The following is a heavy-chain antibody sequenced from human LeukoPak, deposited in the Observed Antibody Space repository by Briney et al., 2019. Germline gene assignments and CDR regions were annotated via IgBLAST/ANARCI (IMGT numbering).Heavy chain of an antibody. CDR1: DDSFSSHY. CDR3: ARDLVTVTKGFDI. J-gene: IGHJ3*02. Sequence: SETLSLTCAVSDDSFSSHYWTWIRQPPGKGLEWIGYISYIGSTNYNPSLKSRVTISIDTSKNQFSLKLSSVTTADTAVYYCARDLVTVTKGFDIWGQGTMVSVSS. CDR2: ISYIGST. V-gene: IGHV4-59*11. D-gene: IGHD4-17*01.